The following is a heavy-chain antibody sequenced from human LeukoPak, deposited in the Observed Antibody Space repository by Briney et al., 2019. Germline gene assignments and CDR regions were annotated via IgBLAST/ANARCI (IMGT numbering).Heavy chain of an antibody. J-gene: IGHJ4*02. V-gene: IGHV1-2*02. CDR1: GYTFTGHY. CDR3: ARGGWELLRTSFDY. CDR2: IKPNSGGT. D-gene: IGHD1-26*01. Sequence: ASVKVSCKASGYTFTGHYMHWVGQAPGQGLEWMGWIKPNSGGTSHAQKFQGRVTTTRDTSISTAYMELRRLKSDDTAVYYCARGGWELLRTSFDYWGQGTLVTVSS.